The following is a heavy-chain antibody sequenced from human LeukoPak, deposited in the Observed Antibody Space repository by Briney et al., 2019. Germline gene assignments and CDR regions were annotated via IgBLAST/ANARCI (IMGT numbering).Heavy chain of an antibody. CDR3: ARVVGATLFDY. CDR2: IYSGGST. D-gene: IGHD1-26*01. Sequence: GGSLRLSCAASGFTVSSNYMSWVREAPGKGLEWVSVIYSGGSTYYADSVKGRFTISRHNSKNTLYLQMNSLRAEDTAVYYCARVVGATLFDYWGQGTLVTVSS. V-gene: IGHV3-53*04. J-gene: IGHJ4*02. CDR1: GFTVSSNY.